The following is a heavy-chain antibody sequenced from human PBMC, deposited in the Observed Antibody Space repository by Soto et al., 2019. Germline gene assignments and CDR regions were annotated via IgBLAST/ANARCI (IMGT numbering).Heavy chain of an antibody. CDR1: GFTVSSNY. CDR3: ARWSNSDYFDY. CDR2: IYSGGST. Sequence: PGGSLRLSCAASGFTVSSNYMSGVRQAPGKGLEWVSVIYSGGSTYYADSVKGRFTISRDNSKNTLYLQMNSLRAEDTAVYYCARWSNSDYFDYWGQGTLVTVSS. J-gene: IGHJ4*02. V-gene: IGHV3-53*01. D-gene: IGHD4-4*01.